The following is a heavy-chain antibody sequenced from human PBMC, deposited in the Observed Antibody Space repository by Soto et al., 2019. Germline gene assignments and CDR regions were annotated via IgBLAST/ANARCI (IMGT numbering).Heavy chain of an antibody. J-gene: IGHJ3*02. CDR2: IPNTENKK. D-gene: IGHD6-13*01. Sequence: DLEESGGGVVQPGTSLRLSCVDSGFTFSSYGMHWVRQAPGKGLEWVAVIPNTENKKYYADSVKGRFTISRDNSQNTLFLQMDSLMSEDTAMYYCARTAGGRVRGALDIWGQGTMVTVS. CDR1: GFTFSSYG. CDR3: ARTAGGRVRGALDI. V-gene: IGHV3-30-3*01.